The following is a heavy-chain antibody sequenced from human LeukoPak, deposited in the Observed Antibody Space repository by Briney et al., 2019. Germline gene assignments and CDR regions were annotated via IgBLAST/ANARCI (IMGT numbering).Heavy chain of an antibody. V-gene: IGHV3-48*01. CDR2: ISSSSSTI. Sequence: GGSLRLSCAASGFTFSDYSMNWVRQAPGKGLEWISYISSSSSTIYYADSVKGRFTISRDNAKKSLYMQMNSLRAEDTAVYYCVRVGGAFDLWGQGTRVTVSS. CDR3: VRVGGAFDL. CDR1: GFTFSDYS. D-gene: IGHD3-16*01. J-gene: IGHJ3*01.